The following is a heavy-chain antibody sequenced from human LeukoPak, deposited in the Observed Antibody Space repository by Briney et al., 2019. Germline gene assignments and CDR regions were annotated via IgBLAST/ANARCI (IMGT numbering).Heavy chain of an antibody. CDR3: ARAHGSRAFDI. CDR2: IYHSGST. CDR1: GYSISSGYY. Sequence: SETLSLTCTVSGYSISSGYYWGWIRQPPGKGLEWIGSIYHSGSTYYSPSLKSRVTISVDTSKNQFSLKLSSVTAADTAVYCCARAHGSRAFDIWGQGTMVTVSS. V-gene: IGHV4-38-2*02. D-gene: IGHD1-14*01. J-gene: IGHJ3*02.